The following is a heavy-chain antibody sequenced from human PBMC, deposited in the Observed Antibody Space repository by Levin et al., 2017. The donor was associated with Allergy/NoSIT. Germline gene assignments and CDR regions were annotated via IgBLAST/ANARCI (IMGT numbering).Heavy chain of an antibody. D-gene: IGHD1-1*01. CDR3: ARVRNAGGRGWFDS. CDR2: SYYSGTA. J-gene: IGHJ5*01. V-gene: IGHV4-31*03. Sequence: SQTLSLTCTVSGDSISSGHYYWSWIRQPPGKGLEWIGHSYYSGTAYYNPSLTSRLTISVDTSQNQFSLKLSSVTAADTAVYYCARVRNAGGRGWFDSWGQGPLVTVSS. CDR1: GDSISSGHYY.